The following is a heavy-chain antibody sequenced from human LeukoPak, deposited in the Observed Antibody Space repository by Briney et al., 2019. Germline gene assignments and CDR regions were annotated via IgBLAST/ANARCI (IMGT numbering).Heavy chain of an antibody. J-gene: IGHJ6*02. V-gene: IGHV3-48*03. CDR3: ARFTTRNYGVCV. CDR2: ISSSGSTI. CDR1: GFTFSSYE. Sequence: GGSLRLSCAASGFTFSSYEMNWVRQAPGKGLEWVSYISSSGSTIYYADSVKGRFTISRDNAKNSLYLQMNSLRAEDTAVYYFARFTTRNYGVCVWGQGTTATVSS. D-gene: IGHD1-14*01.